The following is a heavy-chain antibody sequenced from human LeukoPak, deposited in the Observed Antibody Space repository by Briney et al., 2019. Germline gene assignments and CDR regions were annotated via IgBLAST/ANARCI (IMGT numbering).Heavy chain of an antibody. CDR1: DDSISDYY. J-gene: IGHJ4*02. Sequence: SETLSLTCTVSDDSISDYYRGWIRQHPGKGLEWIGYFYNSGRSTYNPSLKSRVTISADTSKNHFSLKLNSVTTADTAVYYCTRGAGWLIDYWGQGILVTFSS. D-gene: IGHD3-16*01. CDR2: FYNSGRS. V-gene: IGHV4-59*01. CDR3: TRGAGWLIDY.